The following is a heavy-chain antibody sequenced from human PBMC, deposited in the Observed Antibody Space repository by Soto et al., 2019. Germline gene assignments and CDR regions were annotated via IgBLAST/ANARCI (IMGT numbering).Heavy chain of an antibody. Sequence: EVQLVESGGGLVKPGGSLRLSCAASGFTFGIYTLNWVRQAPGKGLEWVASLGTIGTYIYYADSVRGRFTISRDSSKNTFYLQMNSLRAEDTAMFFCARSRYTGTYSGRFLDYWGQGSLVTVSS. CDR1: GFTFGIYT. J-gene: IGHJ4*02. CDR3: ARSRYTGTYSGRFLDY. D-gene: IGHD1-26*01. CDR2: LGTIGTYI. V-gene: IGHV3-21*04.